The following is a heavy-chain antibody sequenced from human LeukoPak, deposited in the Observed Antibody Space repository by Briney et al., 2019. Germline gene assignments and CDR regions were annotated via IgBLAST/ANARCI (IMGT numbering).Heavy chain of an antibody. CDR3: ARDVARAVRNFGGIGY. CDR1: GGSIIISSYY. J-gene: IGHJ4*02. D-gene: IGHD3-9*01. CDR2: VYYTGST. Sequence: PSETLSLTCTVSGGSIIISSYYWGWIRQPPGKGLEWIGSVYYTGSTYYNPSLKSRVTISVDTSKKQFSLKLSSVTAADTAIYYCARDVARAVRNFGGIGYWGQGTLVTVSS. V-gene: IGHV4-39*07.